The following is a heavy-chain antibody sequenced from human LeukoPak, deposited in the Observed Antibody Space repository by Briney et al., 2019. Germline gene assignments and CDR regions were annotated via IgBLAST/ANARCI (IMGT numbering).Heavy chain of an antibody. J-gene: IGHJ5*02. CDR1: GYTFTGYY. CDR2: INPNSGGT. D-gene: IGHD6-19*01. Sequence: PGASVKVPCKASGYTFTGYYMHWLRQAPGQGLEWMGCINPNSGGTNYAQKFQGRVTMTRDTSISTAYMELSRLRSDDTAVYYCARGQKIAVAGTGWFDPWGQGTLVTVSS. CDR3: ARGQKIAVAGTGWFDP. V-gene: IGHV1-2*02.